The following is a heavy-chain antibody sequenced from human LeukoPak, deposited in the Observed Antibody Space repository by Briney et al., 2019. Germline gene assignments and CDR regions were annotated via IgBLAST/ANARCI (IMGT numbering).Heavy chain of an antibody. D-gene: IGHD2-2*01. J-gene: IGHJ4*02. CDR1: GFTFSSYT. Sequence: GGSLRLSSAASGFTFSSYTMNWVRQAPGKGPEWVSSTCSTRTHTCYADSVKGRFTISRENAKNSVYLQMDSLRAEDTAVYYCARGFGGYCSSTSCLVTIDYWGQGIPVTVSS. CDR3: ARGFGGYCSSTSCLVTIDY. V-gene: IGHV3-21*01. CDR2: TCSTRTHT.